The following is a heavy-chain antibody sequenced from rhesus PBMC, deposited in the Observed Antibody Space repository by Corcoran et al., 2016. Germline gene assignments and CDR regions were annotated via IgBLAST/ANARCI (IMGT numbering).Heavy chain of an antibody. CDR3: ARASSSRPIDY. CDR1: GYSISSGYG. D-gene: IGHD2-15*01. CDR2: ISYSGST. V-gene: IGHV4-122*02. J-gene: IGHJ4*01. Sequence: QVQLQESGPGVVKPSETLSLTCAVSGYSISSGYGWSWIRQPPGKGLEWIGYISYSGSTSYNPSLNSRVTISRDTSKNQFSLKLSSVTAADTAVYYCARASSSRPIDYWGQGVLVTVSS.